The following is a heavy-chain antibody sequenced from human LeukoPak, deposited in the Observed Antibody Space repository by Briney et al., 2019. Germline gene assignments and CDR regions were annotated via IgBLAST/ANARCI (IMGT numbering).Heavy chain of an antibody. CDR2: ISWNSGSI. Sequence: PGRSLRLSCAASGFTFDDYAMHWVRQAPGKGLEWVSGISWNSGSIGYADSVKGRFTISRDNAKNSLYLQMNSLRAEDTALYYCAKAGSDFWSGLMGGNWFDPWGQGTLVTVSS. V-gene: IGHV3-9*01. D-gene: IGHD3-3*01. CDR1: GFTFDDYA. J-gene: IGHJ5*02. CDR3: AKAGSDFWSGLMGGNWFDP.